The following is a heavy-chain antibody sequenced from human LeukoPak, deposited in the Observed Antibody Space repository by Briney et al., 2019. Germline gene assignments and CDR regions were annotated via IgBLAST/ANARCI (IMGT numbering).Heavy chain of an antibody. D-gene: IGHD5-12*01. CDR2: IYYSGST. Sequence: PSETLSLTCTVSGYSINSGYYWSWIRQPPGKRLEWIGSIYYSGSTYSNPTLKSRLTISVDTSKNQISLNLTSVTAADAAVYYCARDLGYDGFDWAPWXQGTLVTVSS. CDR1: GYSINSGYY. J-gene: IGHJ5*02. V-gene: IGHV4-38-2*02. CDR3: ARDLGYDGFDWAP.